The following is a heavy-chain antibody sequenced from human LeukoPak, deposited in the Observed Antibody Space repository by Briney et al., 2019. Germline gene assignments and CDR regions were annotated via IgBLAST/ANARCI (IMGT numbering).Heavy chain of an antibody. V-gene: IGHV3-23*01. CDR3: AKGSYYDSSGSFYFDY. J-gene: IGHJ4*02. Sequence: GGSLRLSCAASGFTFSSYAMSWVRQAPGKGLEWVSGISGSGDNTYYADSVKGRFTISRDNSKNTLYVQVHSLGTEDTAAYYCAKGSYYDSSGSFYFDYWGQGTLVTVSS. CDR2: ISGSGDNT. CDR1: GFTFSSYA. D-gene: IGHD3-22*01.